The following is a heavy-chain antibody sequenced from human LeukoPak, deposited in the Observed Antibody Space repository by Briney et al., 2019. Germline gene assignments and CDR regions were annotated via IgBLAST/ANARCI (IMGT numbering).Heavy chain of an antibody. CDR2: ISYDGSNK. Sequence: GRSLRLSCAASGFTFSSYAMHWVRQAPGKGLEWVAVISYDGSNKYYADSVKGRFTISRDNSKNTVYLQMDSLRAEDTAIYYCAKTTTGYSSGRYPAWPIDYWGQGTLVTVSS. V-gene: IGHV3-30*04. J-gene: IGHJ4*02. D-gene: IGHD2-15*01. CDR3: AKTTTGYSSGRYPAWPIDY. CDR1: GFTFSSYA.